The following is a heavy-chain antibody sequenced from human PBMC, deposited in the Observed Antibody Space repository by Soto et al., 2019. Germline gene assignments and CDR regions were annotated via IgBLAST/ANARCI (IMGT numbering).Heavy chain of an antibody. CDR1: GYTFTSYG. D-gene: IGHD3-10*01. J-gene: IGHJ6*02. CDR3: ARAGELLPLDYYYGMDV. V-gene: IGHV1-18*04. Sequence: GASVKVSCKASGYTFTSYGISWVRQAPGQGLEWMGWISAYNGNTNYAQKLQGRVTMTTDTSTSTAYMELRSLRSDDTAVYYCARAGELLPLDYYYGMDVWGQGTTVTVSS. CDR2: ISAYNGNT.